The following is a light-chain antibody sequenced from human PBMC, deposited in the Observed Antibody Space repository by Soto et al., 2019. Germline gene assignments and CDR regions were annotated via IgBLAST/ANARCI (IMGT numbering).Light chain of an antibody. CDR2: EVS. CDR1: SSDVGGYNF. V-gene: IGLV2-14*01. CDR3: RSFTTRNTWM. J-gene: IGLJ3*02. Sequence: QSVLTQPASVSGSPGQSITISFTGTSSDVGGYNFVSWYQQHPGNAPKLMIFEVSNRPSGVSDRFSGSKSGNTASLTISGLQAEDEADYYCRSFTTRNTWMFAGGTKLTVL.